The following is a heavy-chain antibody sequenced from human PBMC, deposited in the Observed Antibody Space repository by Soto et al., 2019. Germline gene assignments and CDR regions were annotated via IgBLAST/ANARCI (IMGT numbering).Heavy chain of an antibody. Sequence: PSETLSLTCAVYGGSFSGYYWSWIRQPPGKGLEWIGEINHSGSTNYNPSLKSRVTISVDTSKNQFSLKLSSVTAADTAVYYCARGITPHSVGVPAATSYDYWGQGTLVTVSS. CDR2: INHSGST. D-gene: IGHD2-2*01. CDR1: GGSFSGYY. V-gene: IGHV4-34*01. J-gene: IGHJ4*02. CDR3: ARGITPHSVGVPAATSYDY.